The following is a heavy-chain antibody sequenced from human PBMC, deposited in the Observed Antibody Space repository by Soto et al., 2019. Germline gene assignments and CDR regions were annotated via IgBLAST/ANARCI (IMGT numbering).Heavy chain of an antibody. V-gene: IGHV3-23*01. CDR1: GFTFSSYA. J-gene: IGHJ6*02. D-gene: IGHD4-17*01. Sequence: PVGSLRLSCAASGFTFSSYAMSWVRQAPGKGLEWVSAISGSGGSTYYADSVKGRFIISRDNSKNTLYLQMNSLRAEDTAVYYCAKDRRTTVYYYGMDVWGQGTTVTVSS. CDR3: AKDRRTTVYYYGMDV. CDR2: ISGSGGST.